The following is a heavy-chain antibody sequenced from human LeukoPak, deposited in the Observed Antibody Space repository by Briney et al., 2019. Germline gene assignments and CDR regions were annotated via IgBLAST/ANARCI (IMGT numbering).Heavy chain of an antibody. Sequence: GGSLRLSCSAFGFTFSRYTMHWVRQAPGKRLQYVAGISGDAGTTDYADSVKGRFTISRDNSKDTLFLQMRSLGPEDTAVYYCVKDATRVSLPRGPYWGQGTLVTVSS. CDR3: VKDATRVSLPRGPY. V-gene: IGHV3-64D*06. CDR1: GFTFSRYT. CDR2: ISGDAGTT. J-gene: IGHJ4*02. D-gene: IGHD3-10*01.